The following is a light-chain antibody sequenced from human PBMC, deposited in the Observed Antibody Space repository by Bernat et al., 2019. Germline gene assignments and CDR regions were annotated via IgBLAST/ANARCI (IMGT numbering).Light chain of an antibody. CDR2: GAS. CDR3: QHYNDWPFT. V-gene: IGKV3-15*01. Sequence: EIVMTQSPATLSLSPGERATLSCRASQSVGSNLAWYQQKPGQVPRLLIYGASTRATGIPVGFSGSGSGTEFTLTISSLQSEDFAVYYCQHYNDWPFTFGPGTTVDIE. CDR1: QSVGSN. J-gene: IGKJ3*01.